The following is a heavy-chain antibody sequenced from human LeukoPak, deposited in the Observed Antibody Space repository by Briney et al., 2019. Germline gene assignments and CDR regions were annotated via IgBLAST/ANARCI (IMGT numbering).Heavy chain of an antibody. D-gene: IGHD1-26*01. CDR1: GFTFSSYG. J-gene: IGHJ6*03. CDR3: AKEGRSGSYPYYMDV. Sequence: GGSLRLSCAASGFTFSSYGMHWVRQAPGKGLEWVAFIRYDGSNKYYADSVKGRFTISRDNSKNTLYLQMNSLRAEDTAVYYCAKEGRSGSYPYYMDVWGKGTTVTVSS. V-gene: IGHV3-30*02. CDR2: IRYDGSNK.